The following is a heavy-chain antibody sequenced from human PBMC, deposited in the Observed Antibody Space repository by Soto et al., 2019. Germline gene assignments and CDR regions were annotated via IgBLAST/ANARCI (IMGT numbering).Heavy chain of an antibody. CDR3: AKDFYYYDRSGYFFDY. V-gene: IGHV3-23*01. D-gene: IGHD3-22*01. CDR1: GFTFSSYA. Sequence: SLRLSCAASGFTFSSYAMSWVRQAPGKGLEWVSVISGSGGSAYYAGSVKGRFTISRDNSKNTLYLQMNSLRADDTAVYYCAKDFYYYDRSGYFFDYWGQGTLVTVSS. J-gene: IGHJ4*02. CDR2: ISGSGGSA.